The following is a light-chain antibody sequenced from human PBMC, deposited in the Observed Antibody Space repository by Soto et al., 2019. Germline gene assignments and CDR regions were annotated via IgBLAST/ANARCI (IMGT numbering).Light chain of an antibody. Sequence: EIVLTQSPGTLSLSPGERATLSCRASQSVSSNYIAWYQQNPGQAPRLLIYGASTRATGIPDRFSGSGSGTDLTLTISRLEPEDLAVYFCQQYGRSPPFAFGQGTKVEIK. CDR3: QQYGRSPPFA. CDR1: QSVSSNY. V-gene: IGKV3-20*01. CDR2: GAS. J-gene: IGKJ2*01.